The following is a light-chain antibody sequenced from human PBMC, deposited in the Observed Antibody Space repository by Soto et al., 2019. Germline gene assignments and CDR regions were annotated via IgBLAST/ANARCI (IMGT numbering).Light chain of an antibody. CDR1: QPISTW. CDR2: DAS. Sequence: DIQVTQSPSTLSASVGDRVTITCRASQPISTWLAWYQEKPGKAPKLLIYDASSLERGVPSRFSGSGSGTEFTLTISSLQPDDFATYYCQHYNSYSEAFGQGTKVDIK. V-gene: IGKV1-5*01. CDR3: QHYNSYSEA. J-gene: IGKJ1*01.